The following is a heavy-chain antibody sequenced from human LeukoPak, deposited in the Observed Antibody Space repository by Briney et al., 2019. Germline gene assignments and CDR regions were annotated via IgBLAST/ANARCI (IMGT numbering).Heavy chain of an antibody. V-gene: IGHV3-7*01. CDR1: GFTFSSYW. CDR2: IKQDGSEK. J-gene: IGHJ6*03. Sequence: PGGSLRLSCAASGFTFSSYWMSWVRQAPGKGLEWVANIKQDGSEKYYVDSVKGRFTISRDNAKNSLYLQMNSLRAEDTAVYYCARVQKYSSSWYSPYYYYYYMDVWGKGTTVTVSS. CDR3: ARVQKYSSSWYSPYYYYYYMDV. D-gene: IGHD6-13*01.